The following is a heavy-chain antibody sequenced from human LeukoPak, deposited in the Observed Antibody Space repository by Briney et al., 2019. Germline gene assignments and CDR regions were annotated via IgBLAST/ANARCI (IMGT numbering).Heavy chain of an antibody. D-gene: IGHD6-6*01. CDR1: GFTFSSYA. V-gene: IGHV3-23*01. Sequence: GGSLRLSCAASGFTFSSYAMSWVRQAPGKGLEWASAISGSGGSTYYADSVKGRFTISRDNSRNTLYLQMNSLRAEDTAVYYCARSNFQARYWYFDLWGRGTLVTVSS. CDR3: ARSNFQARYWYFDL. J-gene: IGHJ2*01. CDR2: ISGSGGST.